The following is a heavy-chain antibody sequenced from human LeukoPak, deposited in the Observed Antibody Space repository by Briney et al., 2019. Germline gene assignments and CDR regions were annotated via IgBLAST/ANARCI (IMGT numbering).Heavy chain of an antibody. CDR3: ARVSLDIVVVVAATGYFDY. J-gene: IGHJ4*02. CDR2: ISSSSSYI. V-gene: IGHV3-21*01. CDR1: GFTFSSYS. Sequence: GGSLRLSCAASGFTFSSYSMNWVRQAPGKGLEWVSSISSSSSYIYYADSVKGRFTISRDNAKNSLYLQMNSLRAEDTAVYYCARVSLDIVVVVAATGYFDYWGQGTLVTVSS. D-gene: IGHD2-15*01.